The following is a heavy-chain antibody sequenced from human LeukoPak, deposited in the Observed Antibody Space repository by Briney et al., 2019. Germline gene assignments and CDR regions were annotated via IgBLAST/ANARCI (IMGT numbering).Heavy chain of an antibody. J-gene: IGHJ4*02. CDR1: SGSISSGDYY. Sequence: PSRTLSLTCTVSSGSISSGDYYWSWIRQPPGKGLEWIGYIYYSGSTYYNPSLKSRVAISVDTSKNQFSLKLSSVTAAATAVYYCARAGIVVVPAATDYFDYWGQGTLVTVSS. CDR2: IYYSGST. D-gene: IGHD2-2*01. CDR3: ARAGIVVVPAATDYFDY. V-gene: IGHV4-30-4*08.